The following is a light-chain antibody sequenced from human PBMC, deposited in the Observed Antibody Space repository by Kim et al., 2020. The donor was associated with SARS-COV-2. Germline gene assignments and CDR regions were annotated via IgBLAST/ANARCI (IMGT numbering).Light chain of an antibody. CDR2: DDG. V-gene: IGLV3-21*02. J-gene: IGLJ7*01. CDR1: NIGIKT. CDR3: QVWDSSRDTPL. Sequence: APGETARIPCGGDNIGIKTVHWYQQTPGQAPILVVHDDGDRPSGIPERFSGSNSGNTAALTISRVAAGDEADYYCQVWDSSRDTPLFGGGTQLTVL.